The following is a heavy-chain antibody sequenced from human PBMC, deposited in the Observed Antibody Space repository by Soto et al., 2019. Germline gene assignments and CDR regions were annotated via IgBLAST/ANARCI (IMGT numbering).Heavy chain of an antibody. Sequence: KPGGSLRLSCTASGFTFGDYAMSWFRQAPGKGLEWVGFIRSKAYGGTTEYAASVKGRFTISRDDSKSIAYLQMNSLKTEDTAVYYCTRPWLFYRVTQENAFDIWGQGTMVTVSS. CDR3: TRPWLFYRVTQENAFDI. CDR2: IRSKAYGGTT. J-gene: IGHJ3*02. CDR1: GFTFGDYA. V-gene: IGHV3-49*05. D-gene: IGHD2-21*02.